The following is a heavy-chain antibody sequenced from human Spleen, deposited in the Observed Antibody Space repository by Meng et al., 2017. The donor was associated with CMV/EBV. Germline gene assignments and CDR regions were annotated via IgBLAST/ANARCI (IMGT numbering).Heavy chain of an antibody. D-gene: IGHD4-17*01. CDR1: GGSIRSSSYH. CDR2: IYHSGST. Sequence: SETLSLTCTASGGSIRSSSYHCGWVRQPPGKGLEWIGSIYHSGSTYYNPSLKSRVTISVDTSKNQFSLKLTSVTAADTAVYYCAHGDYVDYWGQGTLVTVSS. CDR3: AHGDYVDY. V-gene: IGHV4-39*01. J-gene: IGHJ4*02.